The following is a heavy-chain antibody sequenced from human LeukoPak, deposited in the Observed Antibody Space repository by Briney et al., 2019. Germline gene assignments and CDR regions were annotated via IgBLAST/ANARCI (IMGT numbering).Heavy chain of an antibody. V-gene: IGHV3-21*01. CDR1: GFTLSRYS. D-gene: IGHD2-2*01. J-gene: IGHJ4*02. Sequence: PGGSLRLSCAASGFTLSRYSMNWVRQAPGKGLEWASSISTSSSYIYYADSVKGRFTISRDNAKNSLYLQMNSLRAEDTAVYYCARHCSSTSCFENQFDYWGQGTLVTVSS. CDR2: ISTSSSYI. CDR3: ARHCSSTSCFENQFDY.